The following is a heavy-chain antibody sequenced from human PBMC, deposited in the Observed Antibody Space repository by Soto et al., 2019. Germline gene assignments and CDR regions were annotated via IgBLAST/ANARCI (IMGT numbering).Heavy chain of an antibody. J-gene: IGHJ4*02. V-gene: IGHV2-5*01. D-gene: IGHD6-6*01. Sequence: QITLKESGPTLVKPTQTLTLTCTFSGFSLNSSGVGVGWIRQPPGKALEWLALIYWNDEMHYSPSLKSRLTTPEDASKHQVVLTVTNMDPVDTATYYCAHRRFAKYSSLPADFDYWGQGILVTVSS. CDR2: IYWNDEM. CDR1: GFSLNSSGVG. CDR3: AHRRFAKYSSLPADFDY.